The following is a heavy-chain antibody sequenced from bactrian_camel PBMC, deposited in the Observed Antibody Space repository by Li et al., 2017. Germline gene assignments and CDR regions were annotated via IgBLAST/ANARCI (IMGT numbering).Heavy chain of an antibody. CDR1: GNLYSDLC. CDR2: IYTDGAT. J-gene: IGHJ4*01. V-gene: IGHV3S53*01. Sequence: HVQLVESGGGTVQSGGSLRLSCVASGNLYSDLCWGWFRQAPGKESEGVAAIYTDGATNYADSVKGRFVISRGAKNTLYLQMNNLNQEDTARYYCAVDRGTGCKFRAGTAYWGQGTQVTVS. D-gene: IGHD6*01. CDR3: AVDRGTGCKFRAGTAY.